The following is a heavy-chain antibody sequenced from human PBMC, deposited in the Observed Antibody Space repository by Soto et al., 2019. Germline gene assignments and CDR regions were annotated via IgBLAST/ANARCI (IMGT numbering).Heavy chain of an antibody. CDR3: AKDNYDSSAYYYGGGSFDY. Sequence: EVQLLESGGGLIQPGGSLRLSCAASGFTFSSYAMSWVRQAPGKGLEWVSGISGSGVSTYYADSVKGRFTISRDNSKNTLYLRMNSLRAEDTAVYYCAKDNYDSSAYYYGGGSFDYWGQGTLVTVSS. CDR1: GFTFSSYA. J-gene: IGHJ4*02. V-gene: IGHV3-23*01. D-gene: IGHD3-22*01. CDR2: ISGSGVST.